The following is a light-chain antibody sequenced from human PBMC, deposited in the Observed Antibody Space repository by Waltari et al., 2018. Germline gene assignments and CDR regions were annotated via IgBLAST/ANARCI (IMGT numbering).Light chain of an antibody. V-gene: IGKV1-39*01. CDR1: QSISNY. J-gene: IGKJ2*01. CDR2: AAS. Sequence: IQMTQSPSSLSASVGDRVTITCRASQSISNYLNWYQQRPGKAPKYLIYAASSLQSGVPSRFSGSGSGTDFTLTISSLQPEDFATYYCQQSYSTPPYTFGQGTKLEIK. CDR3: QQSYSTPPYT.